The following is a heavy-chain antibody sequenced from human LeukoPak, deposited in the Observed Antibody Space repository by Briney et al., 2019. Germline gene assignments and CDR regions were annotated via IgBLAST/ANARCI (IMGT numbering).Heavy chain of an antibody. V-gene: IGHV3-23*01. D-gene: IGHD6-13*01. CDR3: AKVPRSQQQPVTSWGY. CDR1: GFTFSSYA. Sequence: PGGSLRLSCVASGFTFSSYAMNWVRQAPGKGLEWVSVISGSGGSTYYTDSVKGRFTISRDNPKNTVYLQMNSLRAEDTAVYYCAKVPRSQQQPVTSWGYWGQGALVTVSS. CDR2: ISGSGGST. J-gene: IGHJ4*02.